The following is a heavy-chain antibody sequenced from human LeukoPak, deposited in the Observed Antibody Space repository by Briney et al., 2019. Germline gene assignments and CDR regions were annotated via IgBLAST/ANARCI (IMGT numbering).Heavy chain of an antibody. CDR2: MNPKSGGT. V-gene: IGHV1-2*02. CDR1: GYTFTGYY. J-gene: IGHJ3*02. Sequence: ASVTVSCKASGYTFTGYYMHWVRQPRGQGLEWMGWMNPKSGGTNYAQKCQGRVTMTRDTSICTAYMELSRLRSDDTAVYYCARDGDAGAFDIWGQGTMVTVSS. D-gene: IGHD7-27*01. CDR3: ARDGDAGAFDI.